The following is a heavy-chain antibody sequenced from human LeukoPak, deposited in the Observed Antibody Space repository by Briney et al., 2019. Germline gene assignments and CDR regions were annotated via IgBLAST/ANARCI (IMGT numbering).Heavy chain of an antibody. J-gene: IGHJ4*02. Sequence: ASVKVSCKASGYTFTGYYMHWVRQAPGQGLEWMGIINPSGGSTSYAQKFQGRVTMTRDTSTSTVYMELSSLRSEDTAVYYCARGLVSTRYYYDSSGYQYFDYWGQGTLVTVSS. CDR1: GYTFTGYY. CDR2: INPSGGST. CDR3: ARGLVSTRYYYDSSGYQYFDY. D-gene: IGHD3-22*01. V-gene: IGHV1-46*01.